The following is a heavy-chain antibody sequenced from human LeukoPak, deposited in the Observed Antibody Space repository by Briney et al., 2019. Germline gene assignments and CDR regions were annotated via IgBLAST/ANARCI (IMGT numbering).Heavy chain of an antibody. D-gene: IGHD2-15*01. V-gene: IGHV3-21*01. CDR3: ARDERRTYCSGGSCYSSLEVRYFDY. Sequence: GSLRLSCAASGFTFSTYSMNWVRQAPGKGLEWVSSISSSGSYIYYADSLKGRFTISRDNAKNSLYLQMNSLRAEDTAVYYCARDERRTYCSGGSCYSSLEVRYFDYWGQGTLVTVSS. CDR1: GFTFSTYS. J-gene: IGHJ4*02. CDR2: ISSSGSYI.